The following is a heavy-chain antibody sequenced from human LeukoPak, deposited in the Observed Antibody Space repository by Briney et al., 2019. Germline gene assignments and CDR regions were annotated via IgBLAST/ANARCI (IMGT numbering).Heavy chain of an antibody. Sequence: GGSLRLSCAASGFDFSDYAMHWVRQAPGKGLEWVGFIRSKIYGGTTEYAASVKGRFTISRDDSRSIAYLQMNSLKTEDTAVYYCTWLSYYYGSGSFDYWGQGTLVTVS. CDR1: GFDFSDYA. D-gene: IGHD3-10*01. J-gene: IGHJ4*02. V-gene: IGHV3-49*04. CDR2: IRSKIYGGTT. CDR3: TWLSYYYGSGSFDY.